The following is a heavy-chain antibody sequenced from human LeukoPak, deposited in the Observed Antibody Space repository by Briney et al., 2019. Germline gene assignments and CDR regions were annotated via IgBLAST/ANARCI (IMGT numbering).Heavy chain of an antibody. CDR2: INHSGST. V-gene: IGHV4-34*01. J-gene: IGHJ6*02. CDR1: GGSFSGYY. Sequence: PSETLSLTCAVYGGSFSGYYWSWIRRPPGKGLEWIGEINHSGSTNYNPSLKSRVTISVDTSKNQFSLKLSSVTAADTAVYYCAKLMKEGYYYYYGMDVWGQGTTVTVSS. CDR3: AKLMKEGYYYYYGMDV.